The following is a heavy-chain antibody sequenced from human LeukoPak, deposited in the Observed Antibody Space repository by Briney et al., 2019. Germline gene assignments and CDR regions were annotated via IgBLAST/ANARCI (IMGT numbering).Heavy chain of an antibody. CDR2: IIPIFGTA. V-gene: IGHV1-69*13. Sequence: SVKVSCKASGGTFISYAISWVRQAPGQGLEWMGGIIPIFGTANYAQKFQGRVTITADESTSTAYMELSSLRSEDTAVYYCARDRGDGYTTLPYFDYWGQGTLVTVSS. CDR3: ARDRGDGYTTLPYFDY. CDR1: GGTFISYA. D-gene: IGHD5-24*01. J-gene: IGHJ4*02.